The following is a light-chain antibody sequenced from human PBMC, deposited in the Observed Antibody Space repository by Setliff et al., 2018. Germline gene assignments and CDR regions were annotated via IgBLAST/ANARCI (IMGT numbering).Light chain of an antibody. CDR2: GVS. Sequence: QSVLTQPASVSGSPGQSITISCTGTGSDVGTSKYVSWYQQHPGKAPKLMIYGVSSRPPWVSNRFSGSKSDNTASLTISGLQTEDEADYYCGSYTSTSTLFVFGSGTKVTVL. V-gene: IGLV2-14*01. CDR3: GSYTSTSTLFV. CDR1: GSDVGTSKY. J-gene: IGLJ1*01.